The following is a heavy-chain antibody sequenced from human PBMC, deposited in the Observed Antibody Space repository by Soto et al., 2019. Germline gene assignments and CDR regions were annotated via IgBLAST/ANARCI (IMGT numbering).Heavy chain of an antibody. V-gene: IGHV1-3*05. CDR2: VNPATGHT. D-gene: IGHD3-10*01. J-gene: IGHJ5*02. CDR1: GYTFISYA. CDR3: AREGWFLDA. Sequence: QVQLVQSGAEERKPGASVKLSCRASGYTFISYAIHWVRQAPGQRLEWMGWVNPATGHTEYSQKFQGRVTITRDTSAKTGYMELSSLRSEDTAVYYCAREGWFLDAWGQGPLVTVSS.